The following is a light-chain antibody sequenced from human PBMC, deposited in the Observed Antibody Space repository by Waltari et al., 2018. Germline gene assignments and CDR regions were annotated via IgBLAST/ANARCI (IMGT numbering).Light chain of an antibody. CDR3: QQYNDWPPIT. V-gene: IGKV1-5*03. CDR1: QSISSW. Sequence: DIQMTQSPSTMSASVGDRVTITCRASQSISSWLAWYQQKPGKAPKLLIYKASSLESGVPSRFSGSGSGTEFTLTISSLQPDDFAVYYCQQYNDWPPITFGQGTRLE. J-gene: IGKJ5*01. CDR2: KAS.